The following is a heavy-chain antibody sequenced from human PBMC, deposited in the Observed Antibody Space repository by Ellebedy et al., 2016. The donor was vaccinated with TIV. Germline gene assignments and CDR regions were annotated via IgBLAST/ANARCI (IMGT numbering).Heavy chain of an antibody. Sequence: SLKISCAASGFTFDDYAMHWVRQAPGKGLEWVSGISWNSGSIGYADSVKGRFTISRDNAKNSLYLQMNSLRAEDTAVYYCARDDWDNSGYDYYYYYGMDVWGQGTTVTVSS. CDR2: ISWNSGSI. V-gene: IGHV3-9*01. J-gene: IGHJ6*02. D-gene: IGHD5-12*01. CDR3: ARDDWDNSGYDYYYYYGMDV. CDR1: GFTFDDYA.